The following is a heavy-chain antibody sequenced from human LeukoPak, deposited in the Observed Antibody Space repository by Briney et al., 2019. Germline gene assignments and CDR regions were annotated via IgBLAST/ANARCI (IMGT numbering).Heavy chain of an antibody. D-gene: IGHD1-26*01. V-gene: IGHV5-51*01. CDR1: GYSFTAFW. Sequence: GESLKICCKGSGYSFTAFWSAWVRQMPGKVLEWVGIIYPSDSDTRYSPSFEGQVTIAAAKSLSTAYLQWSSLTASDTAMYYCASQAGYSGSYGEDHWGQPTLVTV. CDR3: ASQAGYSGSYGEDH. J-gene: IGHJ4*02. CDR2: IYPSDSDT.